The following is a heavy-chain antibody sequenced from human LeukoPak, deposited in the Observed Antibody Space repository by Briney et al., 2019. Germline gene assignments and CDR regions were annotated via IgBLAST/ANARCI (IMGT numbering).Heavy chain of an antibody. CDR1: GGTFSSYA. Sequence: SVKVSCKASGGTFSSYAISWVRQAPGQGLEWMGGIIPIFGTANYAQKFRGRVTITADESTSTAYMELSSLRSEDTAVYYCARDRVAAALADWFDPWGQGTLVTVSS. D-gene: IGHD6-13*01. J-gene: IGHJ5*02. CDR3: ARDRVAAALADWFDP. V-gene: IGHV1-69*13. CDR2: IIPIFGTA.